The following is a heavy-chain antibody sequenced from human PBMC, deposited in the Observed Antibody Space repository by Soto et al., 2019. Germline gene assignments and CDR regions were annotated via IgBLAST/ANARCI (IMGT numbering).Heavy chain of an antibody. J-gene: IGHJ1*01. CDR2: INAGNGNT. Sequence: ASVKVSCKASGYTFTSYAMHWVRQAPGQRLEWMGWINAGNGNTKYSQKFQGRVTITRDTSASTAYMELSSLRSEDTAVYYCARDRHNYHDSSGPGPHWGQGTLVTVSS. CDR1: GYTFTSYA. V-gene: IGHV1-3*01. D-gene: IGHD3-22*01. CDR3: ARDRHNYHDSSGPGPH.